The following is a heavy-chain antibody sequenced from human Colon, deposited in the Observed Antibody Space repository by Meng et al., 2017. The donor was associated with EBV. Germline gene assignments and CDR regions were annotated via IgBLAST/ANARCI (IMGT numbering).Heavy chain of an antibody. CDR3: ARRGPSGNFSP. V-gene: IGHV4-34*01. Sequence: QGQLQQWGEGLLKPSETLSRSCAGYGGSFRDYDWTWIRHPPGKGLEWIGEIDHRGNTKYNPSLKSRVTISLDTSKKQFSLKVSSVTAADSAVYYCARRGPSGNFSPWSQGALVTVSS. D-gene: IGHD3-10*01. CDR1: GGSFRDYD. J-gene: IGHJ5*02. CDR2: IDHRGNT.